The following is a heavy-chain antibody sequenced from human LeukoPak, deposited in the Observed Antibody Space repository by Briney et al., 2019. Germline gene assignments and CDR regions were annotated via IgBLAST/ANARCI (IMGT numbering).Heavy chain of an antibody. J-gene: IGHJ5*02. CDR1: GFTVSSNY. Sequence: PGGSLRLSCAASGFTVSSNYMSWVRQAPGKGLEWVAVIWYDGSNKYYADSVKGRFTISRDNSKNTLYLQMNSLRAEDTAVYYCARASYDFWSGYARPGWFDPWGQGTLVTVSS. D-gene: IGHD3-3*01. CDR3: ARASYDFWSGYARPGWFDP. CDR2: IWYDGSNK. V-gene: IGHV3-33*08.